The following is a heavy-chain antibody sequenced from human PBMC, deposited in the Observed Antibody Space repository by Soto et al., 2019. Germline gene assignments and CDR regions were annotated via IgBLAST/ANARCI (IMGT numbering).Heavy chain of an antibody. CDR2: IYYSGST. CDR3: AREEWLRYFDFDL. CDR1: GGSISSYY. V-gene: IGHV4-59*12. Sequence: PSETLSLTCTVSGGSISSYYWSWIRQPPGKGLEWIGYIYYSGSTNYNPSLKSRVTISVDTSKNQFSLKLSSVTAADTAVYYCAREEWLRYFDFDLWGRGTLVTVSS. D-gene: IGHD3-9*01. J-gene: IGHJ2*01.